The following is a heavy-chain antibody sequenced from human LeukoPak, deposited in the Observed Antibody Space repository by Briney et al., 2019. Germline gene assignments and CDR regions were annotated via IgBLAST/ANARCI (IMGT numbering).Heavy chain of an antibody. Sequence: GGSLRLSCAASGLTFSSYSMNWVRQAPGKGLEWVSSISSSSSYIYYADSVKGRFTISRDNAKNSLYLQMNSLRAEDTAVYYCARGHAVHVDTAMVNHWGQGTLVTVSS. CDR1: GLTFSSYS. J-gene: IGHJ5*02. CDR3: ARGHAVHVDTAMVNH. V-gene: IGHV3-21*01. D-gene: IGHD5-18*01. CDR2: ISSSSSYI.